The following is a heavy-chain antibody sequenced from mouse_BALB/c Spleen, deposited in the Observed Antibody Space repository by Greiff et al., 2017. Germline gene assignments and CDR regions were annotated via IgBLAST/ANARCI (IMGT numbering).Heavy chain of an antibody. Sequence: QVQLKESGPGLVAPSPSLSLTCTVSGFSLTGYGVNWVRQPPGKGLEWLGMIWVDGSTDYNTALKSRLSISKDNYKSQVFSKMNSLRTDDTARYYGARDRSYGSCAYWGQGTLVTVSA. D-gene: IGHD1-1*01. CDR2: IWVDGST. CDR1: GFSLTGYG. J-gene: IGHJ3*01. V-gene: IGHV2-6-7*01. CDR3: ARDRSYGSCAY.